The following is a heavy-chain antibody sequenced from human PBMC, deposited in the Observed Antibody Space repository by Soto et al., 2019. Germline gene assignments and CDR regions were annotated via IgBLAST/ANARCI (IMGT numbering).Heavy chain of an antibody. D-gene: IGHD2-15*01. CDR1: GYTFTGYY. CDR2: INPNSGGT. Sequence: VASVKVSCKASGYTFTGYYMHWVRQAPGQGLEWMGWINPNSGGTNYAQKSQGRVTMTRDTSISTAYMELSRLRSDDTAVYYCARVNVVVVAATREYYFDYWGQGTLVTVSS. V-gene: IGHV1-2*02. J-gene: IGHJ4*02. CDR3: ARVNVVVVAATREYYFDY.